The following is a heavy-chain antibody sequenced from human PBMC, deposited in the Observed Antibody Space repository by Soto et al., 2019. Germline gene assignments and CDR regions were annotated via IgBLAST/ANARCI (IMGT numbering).Heavy chain of an antibody. Sequence: SETLSLTCAVYGGSFSGYYWSWIRQPPGKGLEWIGEINHSGSTNYNPSLKSRVTISVDTSKNQFSLKLSSVTAADTAVYYCARGLLLKWKLPKRGTRFDPWGQGTLVTVSS. V-gene: IGHV4-34*01. D-gene: IGHD1-26*01. CDR1: GGSFSGYY. CDR2: INHSGST. CDR3: ARGLLLKWKLPKRGTRFDP. J-gene: IGHJ5*02.